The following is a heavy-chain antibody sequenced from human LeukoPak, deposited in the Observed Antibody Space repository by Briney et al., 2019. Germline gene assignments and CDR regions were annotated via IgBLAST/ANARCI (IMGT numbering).Heavy chain of an antibody. Sequence: GGSLRLSCAASGFTFSSYAMHWVRQAPGKGLEWVAVISYDGSNKYYADSVKGRFTISRDNSKNMLYLQMNSLRAEDTAVYYCARAIGAYGMDVWGKGTTVTVSS. V-gene: IGHV3-30*04. CDR2: ISYDGSNK. D-gene: IGHD3-10*01. CDR3: ARAIGAYGMDV. J-gene: IGHJ6*04. CDR1: GFTFSSYA.